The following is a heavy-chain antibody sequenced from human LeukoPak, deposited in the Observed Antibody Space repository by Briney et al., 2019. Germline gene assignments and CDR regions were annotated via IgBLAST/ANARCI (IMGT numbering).Heavy chain of an antibody. J-gene: IGHJ6*04. CDR3: AREGEIALGSGNHKYYGMDV. CDR2: MNPSGGST. Sequence: GASVKVSCKASGYRFTNYYIHWVRQAPGQGPEWMGVMNPSGGSTTYAQKFQGRVTMTRDTSTSTVYIELRSLGSEDTAVYYCAREGEIALGSGNHKYYGMDVWGKGTTVTVSP. CDR1: GYRFTNYY. V-gene: IGHV1-46*01. D-gene: IGHD3-16*01.